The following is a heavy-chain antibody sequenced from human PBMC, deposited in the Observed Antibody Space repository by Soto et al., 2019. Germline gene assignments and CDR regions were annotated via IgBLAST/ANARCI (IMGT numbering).Heavy chain of an antibody. CDR2: IWYDGTNK. Sequence: QVQLVESGGGVVQPGRSLRLSCVASGFTFSSHGMHWVRQVPGKGLEWVAVIWYDGTNKYYADSVKGRFTISRDNSKNTLYLQMNSLRAEDTAIYYCAKKLRGVDYYSGMYVWGQGTTVTVSS. D-gene: IGHD1-7*01. CDR1: GFTFSSHG. V-gene: IGHV3-33*06. J-gene: IGHJ6*02. CDR3: AKKLRGVDYYSGMYV.